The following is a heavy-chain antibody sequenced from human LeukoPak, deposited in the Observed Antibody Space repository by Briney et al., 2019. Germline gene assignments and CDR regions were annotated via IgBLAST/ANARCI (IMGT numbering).Heavy chain of an antibody. CDR3: ARVGYYYDSSGYFDY. V-gene: IGHV3-48*01. CDR1: GFTFSSYS. D-gene: IGHD3-22*01. J-gene: IGHJ4*02. Sequence: PGGSLRLSCAASGFTFSSYSMNWVRQAPGKGLEWVSSISSSSSTIYYADSVKGRFTISRDNAKNSLYLQMNSLRAEDTAVYYCARVGYYYDSSGYFDYWGRGTLVTVSS. CDR2: ISSSSSTI.